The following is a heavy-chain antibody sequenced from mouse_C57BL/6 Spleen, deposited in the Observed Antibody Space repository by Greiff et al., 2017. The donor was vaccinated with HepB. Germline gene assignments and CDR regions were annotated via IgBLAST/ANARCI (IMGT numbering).Heavy chain of an antibody. CDR1: GYTFTSYW. V-gene: IGHV1-72*01. CDR3: ARYGSSPYWYFDV. CDR2: IDPNSGGT. D-gene: IGHD1-1*01. J-gene: IGHJ1*03. Sequence: VQLQQPGAELVKPGASVKLSCKASGYTFTSYWMHWVKQRPGRGLEWIGRIDPNSGGTKYNEKFKCKATLTVDKPSSTAYMQLSSLTSEDSAVYYCARYGSSPYWYFDVWGTGTTVTVSS.